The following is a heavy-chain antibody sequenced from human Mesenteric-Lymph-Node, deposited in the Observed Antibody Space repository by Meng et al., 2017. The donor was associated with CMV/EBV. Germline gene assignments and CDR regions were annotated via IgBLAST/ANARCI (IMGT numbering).Heavy chain of an antibody. D-gene: IGHD3-9*01. CDR3: AREGVYAYYDILTGKYYFDY. J-gene: IGHJ4*02. Sequence: GESLKISCAASGFTFSNYWMHWVRQAPGKGLEWVAVISYDGSNKYYADSVKGRFTISRDNSKNTLYLQMNSLRAEDTAVYYCAREGVYAYYDILTGKYYFDYWGQGTLVTVSS. V-gene: IGHV3-30*03. CDR2: ISYDGSNK. CDR1: GFTFSNYW.